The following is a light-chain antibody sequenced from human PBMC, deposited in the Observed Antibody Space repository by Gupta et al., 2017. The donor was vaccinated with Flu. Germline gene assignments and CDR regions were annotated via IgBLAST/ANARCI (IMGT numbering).Light chain of an antibody. CDR1: ALSKQY. CDR2: KDS. J-gene: IGLJ1*01. CDR3: QSADGSGPYV. V-gene: IGLV3-25*02. Sequence: SYDLPQPPSAPLSPAQTARITCSGDALSKQYAYWYQQKPGQAPVLVMYKDSERPSGIPERFSGSSSGTIVTLTISGVLAEDEADYYCQSADGSGPYVFGTGTRVTVL.